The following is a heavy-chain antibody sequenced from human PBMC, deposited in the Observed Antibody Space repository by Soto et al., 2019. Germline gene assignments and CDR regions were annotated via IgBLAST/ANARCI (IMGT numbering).Heavy chain of an antibody. Sequence: WTLRLSCTASVFNFGDYATHWFRQAPGKGLEWVGLIRAKAHGGTIDYASSVRGRFTISRDDSKSIAYLQMNSLKTEDTALYYCTRAYSSSPLDYWGQGTRVIVSS. V-gene: IGHV3-49*03. CDR1: VFNFGDYA. CDR3: TRAYSSSPLDY. J-gene: IGHJ4*02. CDR2: IRAKAHGGTI. D-gene: IGHD6-13*01.